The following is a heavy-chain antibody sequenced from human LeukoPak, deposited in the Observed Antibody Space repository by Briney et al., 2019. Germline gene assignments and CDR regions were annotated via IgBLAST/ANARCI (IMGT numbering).Heavy chain of an antibody. Sequence: GGSLRLSCVALEFSFETYWMSWVRQAPGKGPEWVANINEDGSEKHYVGSVRGRFTISRDNADNSLHLQMNSLRPDDMAVYYCARGETMDVWGKGTTVTVSS. V-gene: IGHV3-7*01. CDR2: INEDGSEK. D-gene: IGHD5-24*01. CDR1: EFSFETYW. CDR3: ARGETMDV. J-gene: IGHJ6*03.